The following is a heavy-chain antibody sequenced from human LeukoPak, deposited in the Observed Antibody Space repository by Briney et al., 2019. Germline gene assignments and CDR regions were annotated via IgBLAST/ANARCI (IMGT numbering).Heavy chain of an antibody. J-gene: IGHJ3*02. D-gene: IGHD3-9*01. V-gene: IGHV4-34*01. CDR2: INHSGST. CDR3: ARAPHYDILTGYAFDI. CDR1: GGSFSGYY. Sequence: SETLSLTCAVYGGSFSGYYWSWIRQPPGKGLELIGEINHSGSTNYNPSLKSRVTISVATSKNQFSLKLSSVTAADTAVYYCARAPHYDILTGYAFDIWGQGTMVTVSS.